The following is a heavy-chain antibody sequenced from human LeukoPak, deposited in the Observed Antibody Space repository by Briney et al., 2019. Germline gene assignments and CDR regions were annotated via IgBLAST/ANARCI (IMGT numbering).Heavy chain of an antibody. CDR1: GGSFSGYY. J-gene: IGHJ4*02. CDR3: ARAPRGPPFDY. Sequence: MSSETLSLTCAVYGGSFSGYYWSWIRQPPGKGLEWIGEINHSGSTNYNPSLKSRVTISVDTSKNQFSLKLSSVTAADTAVYYCARAPRGPPFDYWGQGTLVTVSS. V-gene: IGHV4-34*01. D-gene: IGHD3-10*01. CDR2: INHSGST.